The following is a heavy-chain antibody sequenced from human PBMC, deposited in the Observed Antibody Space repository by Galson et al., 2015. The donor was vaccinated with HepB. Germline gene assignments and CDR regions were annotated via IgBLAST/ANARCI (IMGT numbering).Heavy chain of an antibody. D-gene: IGHD6-13*01. CDR3: ARDNSSSWYVPPWGYYYYYGMDV. J-gene: IGHJ6*02. CDR2: IYHSGST. V-gene: IGHV4-38-2*02. Sequence: LSLTCAVSGYSISSGYYWGWIRQPPGKGLEWIGSIYHSGSTYYNPSLKSRVTISVDTSKNQFSLKLSSVTAADTAVYYCARDNSSSWYVPPWGYYYYYGMDVWGQGTTVTVSS. CDR1: GYSISSGYY.